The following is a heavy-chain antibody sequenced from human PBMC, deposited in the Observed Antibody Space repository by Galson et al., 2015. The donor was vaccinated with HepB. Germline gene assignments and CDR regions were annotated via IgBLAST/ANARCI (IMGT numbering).Heavy chain of an antibody. CDR1: GSTLTELS. J-gene: IGHJ4*02. CDR3: ATASVVVPAAVDRDDFDY. D-gene: IGHD2-2*01. Sequence: SVKVSCKVSGSTLTELSMHWVRQAPGKGLEWMGGFDPEDGETIYAQKFQGRVTMTEDTSTDTAYMELSSLRSEDTAVYYCATASVVVPAAVDRDDFDYWGQGTLVTVSS. CDR2: FDPEDGET. V-gene: IGHV1-24*01.